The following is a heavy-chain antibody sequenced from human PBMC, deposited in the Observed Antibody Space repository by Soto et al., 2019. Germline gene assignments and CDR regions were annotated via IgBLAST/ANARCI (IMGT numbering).Heavy chain of an antibody. D-gene: IGHD6-13*01. J-gene: IGHJ4*02. CDR2: NNSDGSST. CDR1: GFTFSSYW. V-gene: IGHV3-74*01. CDR3: AREYSSSRYFDY. Sequence: PGGSLRLSCTASGFTFSSYWMHWVRQAPGKGLVWVSRNNSDGSSTSYADSVKSRFTISRDNAKNTLYLQMNSLRAEDTAVYYCAREYSSSRYFDYWGQGTLVTVSS.